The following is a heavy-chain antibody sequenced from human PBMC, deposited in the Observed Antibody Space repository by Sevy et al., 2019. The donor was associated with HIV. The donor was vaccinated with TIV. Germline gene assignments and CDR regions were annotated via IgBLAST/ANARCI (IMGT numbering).Heavy chain of an antibody. D-gene: IGHD4-17*01. J-gene: IGHJ5*01. V-gene: IGHV3-33*01. Sequence: GGSLRLSCAASGFTFTHYGMHWVRQAPGKGLEWVAVIWHDGSKKYYADSVKGRFTISRDNAKNTLCLQMDSLRVEDTAVYYCLRGDYGDLCWFDSWGQGTLVTVSS. CDR2: IWHDGSKK. CDR1: GFTFTHYG. CDR3: LRGDYGDLCWFDS.